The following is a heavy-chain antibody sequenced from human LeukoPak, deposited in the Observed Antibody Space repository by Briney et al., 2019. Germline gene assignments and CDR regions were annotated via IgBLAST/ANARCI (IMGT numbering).Heavy chain of an antibody. J-gene: IGHJ4*02. CDR2: ISGSGGST. Sequence: GGSLRLSCAASGFTFSSYAMSWVRQAPGKGLEWVSAISGSGGSTYYADSVKGRFTISRDNSKNTLYPQMNSLRAEDTAVYYCAKGSLLSSSSWYGIFDYWGQGTLVTVSS. CDR1: GFTFSSYA. CDR3: AKGSLLSSSSWYGIFDY. V-gene: IGHV3-23*01. D-gene: IGHD6-13*01.